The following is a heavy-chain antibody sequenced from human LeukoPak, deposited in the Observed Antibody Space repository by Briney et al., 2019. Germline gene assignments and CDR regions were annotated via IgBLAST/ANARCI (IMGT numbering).Heavy chain of an antibody. J-gene: IGHJ3*02. D-gene: IGHD5-24*01. Sequence: ASVKVSCKASGYTFTSYYMHWVRQAPGQGLEWMGIINPSGGGTSYAQKFQGRVTMTRDTSTSTVYMELSSLRSEDTAVYYCARDLSPVEMATIGAFDIWGQGTMVTVSS. CDR3: ARDLSPVEMATIGAFDI. CDR1: GYTFTSYY. V-gene: IGHV1-46*01. CDR2: INPSGGGT.